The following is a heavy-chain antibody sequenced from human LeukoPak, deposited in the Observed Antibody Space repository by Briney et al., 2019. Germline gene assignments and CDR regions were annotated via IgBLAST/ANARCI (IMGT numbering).Heavy chain of an antibody. CDR1: GFTFSSYG. CDR2: ISYDGSNK. CDR3: AKGPSGWYSAFDY. Sequence: GSLRLSCAASGFTFSSYGMHWVRQAPGKGLEWVAVISYDGSNKYYADSVKGRFTISRDNSKNTLYLQMNSLRAEDTAVYYCAKGPSGWYSAFDYWGQGTLVTVSS. J-gene: IGHJ4*02. D-gene: IGHD6-19*01. V-gene: IGHV3-30*18.